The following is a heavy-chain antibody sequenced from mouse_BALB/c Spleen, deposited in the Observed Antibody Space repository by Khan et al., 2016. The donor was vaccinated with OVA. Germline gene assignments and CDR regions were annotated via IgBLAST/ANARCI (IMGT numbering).Heavy chain of an antibody. V-gene: IGHV1S137*01. CDR3: TRPAYDGYYDY. Sequence: QVQLQQPGPELVRPGVSVKISCKGSGYTFTDYAMHWVKQSHAKSLEWIGLISTYSGNTNYKQKFKGKATMTVDKSFSTAYMELTRLTSEDSAIDCCTRPAYDGYYDYWGQGTTLTVSS. CDR2: ISTYSGNT. CDR1: GYTFTDYA. J-gene: IGHJ2*01. D-gene: IGHD2-3*01.